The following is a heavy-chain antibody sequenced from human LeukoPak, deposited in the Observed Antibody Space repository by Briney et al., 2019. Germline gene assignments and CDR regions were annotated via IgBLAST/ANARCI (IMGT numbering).Heavy chain of an antibody. CDR1: GFIFNNYA. CDR3: VRAHHPGGWFDP. CDR2: ISSDGSKK. D-gene: IGHD3-10*01. J-gene: IGHJ5*02. V-gene: IGHV3-30*04. Sequence: PGGSLRLSCAASGFIFNNYAMHWVRQAPGKGLEWVALISSDGSKKSYADSVKGRFTISRDNAKNSLYLQMNSLTAEDTAVHYCVRAHHPGGWFDPWGQGTLVTVSS.